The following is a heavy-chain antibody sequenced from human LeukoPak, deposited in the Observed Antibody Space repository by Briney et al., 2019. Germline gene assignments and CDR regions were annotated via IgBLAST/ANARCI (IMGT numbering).Heavy chain of an antibody. CDR2: ITGSGGNT. CDR1: GFTFSNYA. V-gene: IGHV3-23*01. D-gene: IGHD3-9*01. CDR3: AKWGDFDVLTGYYVPDF. Sequence: GGSLRLSCAASGFTFSNYAMSWVRQAPGKGLEWVSAITGSGGNTYYADSVKGRFTISGDNSKNTLYLQMNILRDEDTAVYYCAKWGDFDVLTGYYVPDFWGQGTLVTVSS. J-gene: IGHJ4*02.